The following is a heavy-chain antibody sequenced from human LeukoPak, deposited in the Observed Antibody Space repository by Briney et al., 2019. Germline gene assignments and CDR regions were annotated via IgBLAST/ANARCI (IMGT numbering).Heavy chain of an antibody. CDR3: ASPNVLLWFGESRFDY. CDR1: GYSISSGYY. Sequence: SETLSLTCTVSGYSISSGYYWGWIRQPPGKGLEWIGSIYHSGSTYYNPSLKSRVTISVDTSKNQFSLKLSSVTAADTAVYYCASPNVLLWFGESRFDYWGQGTLVTVSS. V-gene: IGHV4-38-2*02. D-gene: IGHD3-10*01. J-gene: IGHJ4*02. CDR2: IYHSGST.